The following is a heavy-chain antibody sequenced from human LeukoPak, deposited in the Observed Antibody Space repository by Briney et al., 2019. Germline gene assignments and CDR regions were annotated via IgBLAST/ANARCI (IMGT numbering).Heavy chain of an antibody. CDR2: IYYSGST. V-gene: IGHV4-59*12. CDR3: ARAILVTVTTYFDY. Sequence: SETLSLTCTVSGGSISSYYWSWIRQPPGEGLEWIGYIYYSGSTYYNPSLKSRVTISVDTSKNQFSLKLSSVTAADTAVYYCARAILVTVTTYFDYWGQGTLVTVSS. CDR1: GGSISSYY. D-gene: IGHD4-17*01. J-gene: IGHJ4*02.